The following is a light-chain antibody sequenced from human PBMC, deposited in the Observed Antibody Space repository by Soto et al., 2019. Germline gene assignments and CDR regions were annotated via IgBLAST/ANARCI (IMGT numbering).Light chain of an antibody. Sequence: QSVLTQPPSASGTPGQRVTVSCSGSSSNIGSNYVYWYQQLPETAPKLLIYRNNQRPSGVPDRFSGSKSGTSASLAISGLRSEDEADYYCAAWDDSLSGYVFVTGTKVTVL. V-gene: IGLV1-47*01. CDR3: AAWDDSLSGYV. CDR2: RNN. J-gene: IGLJ1*01. CDR1: SSNIGSNY.